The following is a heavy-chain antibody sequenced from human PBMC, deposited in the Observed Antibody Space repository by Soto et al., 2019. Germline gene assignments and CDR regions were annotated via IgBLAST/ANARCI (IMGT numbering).Heavy chain of an antibody. V-gene: IGHV3-74*01. CDR2: INGDGTNI. Sequence: GWSLRLSCAASGFTFSIHWMHWVRQAPGKGLVWVSRINGDGTNIGYADSVKGRFTISRDNAKNTLYLQMNSLRAEDTAVYYCAMIPPSAVGATAAVDGWGQGALVTVSS. CDR1: GFTFSIHW. D-gene: IGHD1-26*01. J-gene: IGHJ4*02. CDR3: AMIPPSAVGATAAVDG.